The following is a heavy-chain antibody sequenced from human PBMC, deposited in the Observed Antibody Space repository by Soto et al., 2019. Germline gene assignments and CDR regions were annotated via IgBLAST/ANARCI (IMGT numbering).Heavy chain of an antibody. J-gene: IGHJ6*02. CDR1: GGSIRGYY. CDR3: ARGRYSYETIYYKFYYSALDV. Sequence: LSLTCGVYGGSIRGYYWSWIRQSPGKGLEWIGDINDNGGTNYNPSLKSRVTTSLDTSKKQVSLMVSSVTAADTAVYYCARGRYSYETIYYKFYYSALDVWGQGTTVTVSS. D-gene: IGHD3-10*01. CDR2: INDNGGT. V-gene: IGHV4-34*01.